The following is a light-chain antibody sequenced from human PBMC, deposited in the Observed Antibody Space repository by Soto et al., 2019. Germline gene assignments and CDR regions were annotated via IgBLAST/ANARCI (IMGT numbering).Light chain of an antibody. CDR2: GAS. J-gene: IGKJ1*01. Sequence: EIVMTQSPATLSVSPGEGATLSCRASRSVSSNLAWYQQKPGQGPRLLIYGASTRATGIPARFSGSGSGTEFTLTISSLQSEDFAVHYCQQYNNWPKTFGQGTKVEIK. CDR3: QQYNNWPKT. V-gene: IGKV3-15*01. CDR1: RSVSSN.